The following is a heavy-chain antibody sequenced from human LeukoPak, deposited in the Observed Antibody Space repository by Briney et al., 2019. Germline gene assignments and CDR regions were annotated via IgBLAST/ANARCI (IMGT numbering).Heavy chain of an antibody. V-gene: IGHV4-61*01. CDR2: IYYSGST. D-gene: IGHD2-15*01. CDR3: AAEAGGYVDY. CDR1: GGSVSSGSYY. Sequence: SETLSLTCTVSGGSVSSGSYYWSWIRQPPGKGLEWIGYIYYSGSTNYNPSLKSRVTISVDTSKNQFSLKLSSVTAADTAVYYCAAEAGGYVDYWGQGTLVTVSS. J-gene: IGHJ4*02.